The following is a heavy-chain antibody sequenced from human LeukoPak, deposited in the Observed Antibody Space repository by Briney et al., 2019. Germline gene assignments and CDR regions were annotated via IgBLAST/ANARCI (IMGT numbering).Heavy chain of an antibody. CDR2: FDPEDGET. CDR3: ARRGYTSGWHYFDY. J-gene: IGHJ4*02. D-gene: IGHD6-19*01. V-gene: IGHV1-24*01. Sequence: ASVKVSCKVSGYTLTEMSIHWVRQAPGGALEWMGGFDPEDGETVYAPKFQGRVTMTEDTSADTAYMELSSLGSEDTAVYSCARRGYTSGWHYFDYWGQGTLVTVSS. CDR1: GYTLTEMS.